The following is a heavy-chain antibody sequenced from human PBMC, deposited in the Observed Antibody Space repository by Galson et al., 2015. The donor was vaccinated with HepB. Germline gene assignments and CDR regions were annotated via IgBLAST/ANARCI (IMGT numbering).Heavy chain of an antibody. CDR1: GFTFSSYG. CDR3: AKDRVSRVVPAADY. J-gene: IGHJ4*02. D-gene: IGHD2-2*01. V-gene: IGHV3-30*18. CDR2: ISYDGSNK. Sequence: SLRLSCAASGFTFSSYGMHWVRQAPGKGLEWVAVISYDGSNKYYADSVKGRFTISRDNSKNTLYLQMNSLRAEDTAVYYCAKDRVSRVVPAADYWGQGTLVTVSS.